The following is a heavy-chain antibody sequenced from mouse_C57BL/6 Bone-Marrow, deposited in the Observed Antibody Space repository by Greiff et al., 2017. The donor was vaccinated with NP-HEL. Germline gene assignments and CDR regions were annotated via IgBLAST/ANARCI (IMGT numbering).Heavy chain of an antibody. Sequence: EVQLQQSGPELVKPGASVKIPCKASGYTFTDYNMDWVKQSHGKSLEWIGDINPNNGGTIYNQKFKGKATLTVDKSSSTAYMELRSLTSEDTAVYYCARSNYYGSYYYAMDYWGQGTSVTVSS. CDR3: ARSNYYGSYYYAMDY. CDR2: INPNNGGT. V-gene: IGHV1-18*01. CDR1: GYTFTDYN. J-gene: IGHJ4*01. D-gene: IGHD1-1*01.